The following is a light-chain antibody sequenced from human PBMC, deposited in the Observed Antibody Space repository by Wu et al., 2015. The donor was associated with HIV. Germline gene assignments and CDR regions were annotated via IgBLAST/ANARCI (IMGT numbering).Light chain of an antibody. CDR2: GAS. V-gene: IGKV3-15*01. J-gene: IGKJ1*01. Sequence: EVVMTQSPVTLSVSPGERATLSCRASQSINANLAWYQQKPGQPPRLLIYGASTRASGVPVRFSASGSGTEFTLTISSLQSEDFAVYYCQQYDHWRTFGQGTKVEMK. CDR3: QQYDHWRT. CDR1: QSINAN.